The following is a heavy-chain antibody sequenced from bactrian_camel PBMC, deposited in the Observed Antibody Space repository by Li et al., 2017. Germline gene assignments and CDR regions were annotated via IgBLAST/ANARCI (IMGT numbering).Heavy chain of an antibody. D-gene: IGHD8*01. J-gene: IGHJ4*01. CDR1: GYLSSHYC. CDR2: FYTGGGPT. V-gene: IGHV3S25*01. Sequence: QLVESGGASVQAGGSLTLSCSASGYLSSHYCMAWVRQSQGSERERIASFYTGGGPTGYADSVKGRFTVSRDNAKYTLYLEMNSLKLEDTGVYYCVTSGTFDYWGQGTQVTVS. CDR3: VTSGTFDY.